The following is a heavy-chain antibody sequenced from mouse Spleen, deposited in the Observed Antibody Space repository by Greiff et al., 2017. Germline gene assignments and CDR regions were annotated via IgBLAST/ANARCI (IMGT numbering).Heavy chain of an antibody. Sequence: QVQLKESGAELARPGASVKMSCKASGYTFTSYTMHWVKQRPGQGLEWIGYINPSSGYTKYNQKFKDKATLTADKSSSTAYMQLSSLTSEDSAVYYCARTYYGNHYFDYWGQGTTLTVSS. V-gene: IGHV1-4*01. D-gene: IGHD2-10*01. J-gene: IGHJ2*01. CDR3: ARTYYGNHYFDY. CDR1: GYTFTSYT. CDR2: INPSSGYT.